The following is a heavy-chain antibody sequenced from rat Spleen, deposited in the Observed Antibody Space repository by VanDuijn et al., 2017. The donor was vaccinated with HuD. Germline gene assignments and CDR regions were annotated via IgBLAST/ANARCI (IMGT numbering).Heavy chain of an antibody. D-gene: IGHD1-1*01. Sequence: QVQLMESGPGLVQPSETLSLTCTVSGFSLINYSVHWVRQPPGKGLEWVGVMWRSGSTEYNSGLKSRLSISRDTSKSQVFLKMNSLQTEDTAIYFCTRVSYSGDDYWGQGTLVTVSS. CDR2: MWRSGST. CDR1: GFSLINYS. CDR3: TRVSYSGDDY. V-gene: IGHV2-45*01. J-gene: IGHJ3*01.